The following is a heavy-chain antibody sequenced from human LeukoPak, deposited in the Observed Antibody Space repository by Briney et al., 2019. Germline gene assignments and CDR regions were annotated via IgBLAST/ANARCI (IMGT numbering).Heavy chain of an antibody. J-gene: IGHJ4*02. Sequence: GGSLRLSCAASGFTFSSYSMNWVRQAPGRGLEWVSSISSRSSYIYYADSVKGRFTISRDNAKNLLYLQMHSRRAEDTDVYYCARGFSNHGEYYFDYWGRGTLVTVSS. CDR2: ISSRSSYI. CDR1: GFTFSSYS. D-gene: IGHD4-11*01. CDR3: ARGFSNHGEYYFDY. V-gene: IGHV3-21*01.